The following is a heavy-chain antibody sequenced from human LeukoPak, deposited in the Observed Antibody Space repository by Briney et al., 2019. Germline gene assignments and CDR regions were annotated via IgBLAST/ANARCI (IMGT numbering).Heavy chain of an antibody. CDR3: ARDLYSSRTNDAFVI. J-gene: IGHJ3*02. CDR1: GGSIRSSSYY. D-gene: IGHD6-13*01. V-gene: IGHV4-39*07. CDR2: IYYSGSS. Sequence: SETLSLTCTVAGGSIRSSSYYWGWIRQPPGKGLEWIGSIYYSGSSYYNPSLKSRVTISVDTSKNQFSLKLTSVTAADTALYYCARDLYSSRTNDAFVIWGQGTMVTVSS.